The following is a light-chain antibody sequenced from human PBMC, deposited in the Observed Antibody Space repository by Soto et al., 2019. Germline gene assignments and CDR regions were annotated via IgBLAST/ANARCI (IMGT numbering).Light chain of an antibody. V-gene: IGKV1-27*01. CDR2: AAS. CDR1: QGISNY. CDR3: QKYNSGHEA. Sequence: DIQMTQSPSSLSASVGDRVTITCRASQGISNYLAWYQQKPGQVPKLLIYAASTMHTGVPSRFSGSGSGTDFTLTISSLQPEDVATYYWQKYNSGHEAFGGGTKVEIK. J-gene: IGKJ4*01.